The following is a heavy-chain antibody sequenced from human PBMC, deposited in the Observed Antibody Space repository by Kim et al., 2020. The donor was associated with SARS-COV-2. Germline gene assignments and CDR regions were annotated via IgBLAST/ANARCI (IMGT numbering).Heavy chain of an antibody. V-gene: IGHV4-39*01. Sequence: SETLSLTCTVSGTSISSNSDYWGWIRQPPGKGLEWIGSIYYSGSTYYNSSLKSRVTISVDTSKNQFSLKLRSVTAADTAVYYCARVFTRGAFDIWGQGTMVTVSS. CDR1: GTSISSNSDY. D-gene: IGHD2-2*01. CDR2: IYYSGST. CDR3: ARVFTRGAFDI. J-gene: IGHJ3*02.